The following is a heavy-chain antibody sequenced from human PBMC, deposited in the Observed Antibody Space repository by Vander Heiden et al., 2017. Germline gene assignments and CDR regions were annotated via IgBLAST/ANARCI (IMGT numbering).Heavy chain of an antibody. V-gene: IGHV3-9*01. CDR2: ISWNSGSI. D-gene: IGHD4-17*01. CDR3: AKAVGEGPVSDAFDI. CDR1: GFTFDDYA. Sequence: EVQLVESGGGLVQPGRSLRLSCAASGFTFDDYAMHWVRQAPGKGLEWVSGISWNSGSIGYADSEKGRFTISRDNAKNSLYLQMNSLRAEETALYYCAKAVGEGPVSDAFDIGGQGTMVTVSS. J-gene: IGHJ3*02.